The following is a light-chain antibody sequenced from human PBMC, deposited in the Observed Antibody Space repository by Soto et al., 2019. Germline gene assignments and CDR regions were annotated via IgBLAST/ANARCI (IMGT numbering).Light chain of an antibody. J-gene: IGLJ2*01. CDR2: LNSDGSH. Sequence: QPVLTQSPSASASLGASVKLTCTLSSGHSSYAIAWHQQQPEKGPRYLMKLNSDGSHNKGDGIPDRFSGSSSGAERYLTISSLHSDDEADDYCQTWGTGIPVFGGGTKLTVL. CDR1: SGHSSYA. V-gene: IGLV4-69*01. CDR3: QTWGTGIPV.